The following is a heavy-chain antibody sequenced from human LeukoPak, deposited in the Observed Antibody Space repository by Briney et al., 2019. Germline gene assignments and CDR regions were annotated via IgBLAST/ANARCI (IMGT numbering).Heavy chain of an antibody. CDR2: IIPIFGTA. V-gene: IGHV1-69*01. D-gene: IGHD6-19*01. CDR3: ARGGAVAGTKPLEY. CDR1: GGTFSSYA. Sequence: GSSVKVSCKASGGTFSSYAISWVRQAPGQGLEWMGGIIPIFGTANYTQKFQGRVTITADESTSTAYMELSSLRSEDTAVYYCARGGAVAGTKPLEYWGQGTLVTVSS. J-gene: IGHJ4*02.